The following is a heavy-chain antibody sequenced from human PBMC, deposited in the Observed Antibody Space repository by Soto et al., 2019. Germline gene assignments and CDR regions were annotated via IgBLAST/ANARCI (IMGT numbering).Heavy chain of an antibody. V-gene: IGHV3-30*18. Sequence: GGSLRLSCAASGFTFSSYGMHWVRQAPGKGLEWVAVISYDGSNKYYADSVKGRFTISRDNSKNPLYLQMNSLRAEDTAVYYCAKDRRPYYYMDVWGKGTTVTVSS. CDR2: ISYDGSNK. CDR1: GFTFSSYG. CDR3: AKDRRPYYYMDV. J-gene: IGHJ6*03.